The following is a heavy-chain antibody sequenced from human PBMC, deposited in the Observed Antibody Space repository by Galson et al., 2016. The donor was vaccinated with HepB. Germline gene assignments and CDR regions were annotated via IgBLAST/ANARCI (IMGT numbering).Heavy chain of an antibody. CDR3: AREAERWNYLDY. V-gene: IGHV3-30*04. CDR1: GFTFSTYA. Sequence: SLRLSCAASGFTFSTYAMNWVRQAPGKGLEWVALISYDGSKKHYADSVKGRFTISRDNSQNTLSLQMSSLRPEDTAAYYCAREAERWNYLDYWGQGALVTVSS. CDR2: ISYDGSKK. J-gene: IGHJ4*02. D-gene: IGHD5-24*01.